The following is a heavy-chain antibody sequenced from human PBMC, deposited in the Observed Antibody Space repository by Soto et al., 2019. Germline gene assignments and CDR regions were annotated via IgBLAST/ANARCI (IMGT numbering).Heavy chain of an antibody. D-gene: IGHD3-16*01. J-gene: IGHJ4*02. CDR3: ARDLLGNIPTPTYF. Sequence: GGSLRLSCAASGFTFSSYSMNWVRQAPGKGLEWVSYISSSSTIYYADSVKGRFTISRDNAKNSLYLQMNSLRAEDTAVYYCARDLLGNIPTPTYFWAQRTLV. CDR1: GFTFSSYS. CDR2: ISSSSTI. V-gene: IGHV3-48*01.